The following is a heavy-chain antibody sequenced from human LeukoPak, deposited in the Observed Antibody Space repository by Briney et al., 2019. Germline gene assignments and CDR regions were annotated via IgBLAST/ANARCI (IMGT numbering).Heavy chain of an antibody. J-gene: IGHJ2*01. CDR1: GGTFSSYA. D-gene: IGHD2-2*01. CDR3: ARDRGYCSSTSCYGPDWYCDL. V-gene: IGHV1-69*10. Sequence: GASVKVSCKASGGTFSSYAISWVRQAPGQGLEWMGGIIPILGTANYAQKFQGRVTITADKSTSTAYMELSSLRSEDTAVYYCARDRGYCSSTSCYGPDWYCDLWGRGTLVTVSS. CDR2: IIPILGTA.